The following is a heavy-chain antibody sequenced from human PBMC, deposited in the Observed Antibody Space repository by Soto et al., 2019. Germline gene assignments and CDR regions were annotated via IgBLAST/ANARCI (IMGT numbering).Heavy chain of an antibody. CDR2: IIPIFGTA. CDR1: GGTFSSYA. CDR3: ARDWTSFGVVTPYGMDV. V-gene: IGHV1-69*06. J-gene: IGHJ6*02. D-gene: IGHD3-3*01. Sequence: ASVKVSCKASGGTFSSYAISWVRQAPGQGLEWMGGIIPIFGTANYAQKFQGRVTITADKSTSTAYMELSSLRSEDTAVYYCARDWTSFGVVTPYGMDVWGQGTTVTVSS.